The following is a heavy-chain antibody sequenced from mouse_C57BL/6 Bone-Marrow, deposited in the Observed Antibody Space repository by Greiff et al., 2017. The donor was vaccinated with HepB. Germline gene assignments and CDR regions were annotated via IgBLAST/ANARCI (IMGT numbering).Heavy chain of an antibody. Sequence: VQLQQSGPELVKPGASVKISCKASGYAFSSSWMNWVKQRPGKGLEWIGRIYPGDGDTNYNGKFKGKATLTADKSSSTAYMQLSSLTSEDSAVYFCARWRYYDSFPYFDYWGQGTTLTVSS. D-gene: IGHD1-1*01. V-gene: IGHV1-82*01. J-gene: IGHJ2*01. CDR2: IYPGDGDT. CDR3: ARWRYYDSFPYFDY. CDR1: GYAFSSSW.